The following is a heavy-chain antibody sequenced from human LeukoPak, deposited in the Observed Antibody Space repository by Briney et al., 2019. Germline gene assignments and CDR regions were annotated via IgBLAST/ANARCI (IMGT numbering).Heavy chain of an antibody. CDR3: ARVMAWSTSNYYYYMDV. J-gene: IGHJ6*03. CDR2: IYTSGST. Sequence: PSETLSLTCTVSGGSIISYYWSWIRQPAGKGLEWIGRIYTSGSTNYNPSLKSRVTMSVDTSKNQFSLKLSSVTAADTAVYYCARVMAWSTSNYYYYMDVWGKGTTVTVSS. V-gene: IGHV4-4*07. CDR1: GGSIISYY. D-gene: IGHD2-2*01.